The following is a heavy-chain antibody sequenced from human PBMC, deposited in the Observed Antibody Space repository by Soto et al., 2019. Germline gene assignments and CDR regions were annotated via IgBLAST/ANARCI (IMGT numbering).Heavy chain of an antibody. CDR3: TRSAISPYGGLIGPFDY. CDR1: GYTFTAYA. V-gene: IGHV1-3*05. CDR2: INPANGNT. J-gene: IGHJ4*02. D-gene: IGHD3-16*02. Sequence: QVQLAQSGAEERKPGASVKVSCEATGYTFTAYAMHWVRQAPGQRLEWMGWINPANGNTKYSQKFQGRLTITSDTSANTVYMELNSLTSEETAMYYCTRSAISPYGGLIGPFDYWGQGNLVTVSS.